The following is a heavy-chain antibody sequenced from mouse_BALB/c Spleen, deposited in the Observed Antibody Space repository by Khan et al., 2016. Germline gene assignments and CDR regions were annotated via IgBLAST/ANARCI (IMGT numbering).Heavy chain of an antibody. D-gene: IGHD1-1*01. CDR1: GFTFSNYG. Sequence: EVELESGGGLVQPGGSLKLSCAASGFTFSNYGMSWVRQTPDKRLELVATINSNGGNTYYPDSVKGRFTISRDNSNNTLYLQMSSLKSEDTAMYYCARVYYYGSPYFDYWGQGTTLTVSS. CDR3: ARVYYYGSPYFDY. CDR2: INSNGGNT. V-gene: IGHV5-6-3*01. J-gene: IGHJ2*01.